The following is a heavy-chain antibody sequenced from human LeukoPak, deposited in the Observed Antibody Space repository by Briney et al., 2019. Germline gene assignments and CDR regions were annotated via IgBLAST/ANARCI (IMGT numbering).Heavy chain of an antibody. CDR3: AREDPQTTVPEGMDV. J-gene: IGHJ6*02. CDR1: GGSISYYY. V-gene: IGHV4-59*01. Sequence: SETLSLTCTVSGGSISYYYWSWIRQSPGKGLEWIGYIYYSGTTNYNPSLKSRVAISVDTSKNQFSLQLRSVTAADTAVYYCAREDPQTTVPEGMDVWGQGTTVTVSS. D-gene: IGHD4-17*01. CDR2: IYYSGTT.